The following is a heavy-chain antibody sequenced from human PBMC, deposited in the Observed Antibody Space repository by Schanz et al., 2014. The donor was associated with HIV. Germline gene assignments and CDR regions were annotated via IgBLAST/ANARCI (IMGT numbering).Heavy chain of an antibody. V-gene: IGHV3-23*04. CDR2: ISGSDGDT. CDR1: GFTFYTYA. J-gene: IGHJ5*02. CDR3: VKAYSSGFSGAGS. Sequence: EVHLVESGGGLVQPGGSLRLSCAASGFTFYTYAMTWVRQAPGKGLDWVSTISGSDGDTYYADSVKGRFTISRDNSRNALYLHMNSLRADDTAIYYCVKAYSSGFSGAGSWGQGALVTVSS. D-gene: IGHD5-18*01.